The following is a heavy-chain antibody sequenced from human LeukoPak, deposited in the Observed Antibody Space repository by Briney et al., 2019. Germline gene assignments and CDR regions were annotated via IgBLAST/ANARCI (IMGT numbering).Heavy chain of an antibody. CDR1: GGSISSGSYY. J-gene: IGHJ4*02. V-gene: IGHV4-61*02. CDR3: ARGQGPHPY. Sequence: SQTLSLTCTVSGGSISSGSYYWSWIRQPAGKGLEWIGRIYTSGSTNYNPSLKSRVTISVDTSKDQFSLKLSSVTAADTAVYYCARGQGPHPYWGQGTLVTVSS. CDR2: IYTSGST.